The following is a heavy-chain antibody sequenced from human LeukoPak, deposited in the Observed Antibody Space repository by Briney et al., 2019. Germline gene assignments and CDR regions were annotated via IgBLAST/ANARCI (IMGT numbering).Heavy chain of an antibody. CDR1: GFTFSSYS. CDR3: VTKEPSTSGWSY. V-gene: IGHV3-21*05. J-gene: IGHJ4*02. CDR2: IGSSSSSI. Sequence: GGSLRLSCAASGFTFSSYSMNWVRQAPGKGLEWVSYIGSSSSSIYYADFVKGRFTISRDNAENSVYLQMNDLRAEDTGVYYCVTKEPSTSGWSYWGQGTLVTVSS. D-gene: IGHD6-19*01.